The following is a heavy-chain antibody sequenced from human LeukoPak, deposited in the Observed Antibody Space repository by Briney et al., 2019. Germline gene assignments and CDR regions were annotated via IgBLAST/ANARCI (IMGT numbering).Heavy chain of an antibody. J-gene: IGHJ4*02. Sequence: GGSLRLSCAASGFTFSNHWMTWVRQSLGKGLEWVASIKEDGSAKFYVDSVKGRFTVSRDHAKNLLYLQMNSLRAEDTSVYYCATGDLDFGGQGTLVTVSA. V-gene: IGHV3-7*01. CDR2: IKEDGSAK. CDR1: GFTFSNHW. CDR3: ATGDLDF.